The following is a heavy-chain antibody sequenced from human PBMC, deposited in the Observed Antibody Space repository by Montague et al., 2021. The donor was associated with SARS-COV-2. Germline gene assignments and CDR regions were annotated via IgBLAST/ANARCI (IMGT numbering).Heavy chain of an antibody. CDR2: IYHNGST. D-gene: IGHD4-23*01. J-gene: IGHJ6*02. CDR3: ARGGGNSADYYNYTMDV. CDR1: GGSFSGYY. Sequence: SETLSLTCAVYGGSFSGYYWSWIRQPPGKGLESIGYIYHNGSTKYNPSLKSRVTISVDTSKNQFSLKLSSVSVADTAVYYCARGGGNSADYYNYTMDVWGQGTTVTVFS. V-gene: IGHV4-59*01.